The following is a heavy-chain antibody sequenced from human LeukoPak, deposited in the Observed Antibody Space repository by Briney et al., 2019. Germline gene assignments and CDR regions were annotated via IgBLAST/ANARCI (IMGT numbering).Heavy chain of an antibody. CDR3: AREGGTGGGYFDY. Sequence: GGSLRLSCAASGFIVSSNYMSWVRQAPGKGLEWVSVPYSGGSTYYADSVKGRFTISRDNSKNTLYLQMNSLRGEDTAVYYCAREGGTGGGYFDYWGQGTLVTVSS. D-gene: IGHD3-16*01. J-gene: IGHJ4*02. CDR2: PYSGGST. V-gene: IGHV3-53*01. CDR1: GFIVSSNY.